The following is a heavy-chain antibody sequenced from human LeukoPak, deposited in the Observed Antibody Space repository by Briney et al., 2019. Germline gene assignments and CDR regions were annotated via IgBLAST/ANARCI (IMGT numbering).Heavy chain of an antibody. CDR1: GGSIMNYY. Sequence: TSETLSLTCTVSGGSIMNYYWIWIRQPPGKGLEWIGDIYYSGSTNYNPSLKSRVTISVDTSKNQFSLKLSSVTAADTALYYCAGVKTAAGSYYFDYWGQGIPVTVSS. CDR2: IYYSGST. CDR3: AGVKTAAGSYYFDY. J-gene: IGHJ4*02. D-gene: IGHD6-13*01. V-gene: IGHV4-59*01.